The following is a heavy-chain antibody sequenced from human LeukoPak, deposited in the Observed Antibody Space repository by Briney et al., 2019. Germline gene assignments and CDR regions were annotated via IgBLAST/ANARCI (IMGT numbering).Heavy chain of an antibody. Sequence: GGSLRLSCAASGFTFSSYAMHWVRQAPGKGLEGVAVISYDGSNKYYADTVKGGFTISRDNSKNTLYLQMNSLRAENTAVYYCARDYTARYYDSSGYPHYWGQGTLVTVSS. CDR3: ARDYTARYYDSSGYPHY. J-gene: IGHJ4*02. D-gene: IGHD3-22*01. CDR2: ISYDGSNK. V-gene: IGHV3-30*04. CDR1: GFTFSSYA.